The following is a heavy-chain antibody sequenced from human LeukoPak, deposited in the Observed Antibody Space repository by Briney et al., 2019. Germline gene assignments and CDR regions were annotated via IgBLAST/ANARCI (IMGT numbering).Heavy chain of an antibody. CDR2: IYNSGST. CDR1: GGSISSYY. J-gene: IGHJ3*02. Sequence: SETLSLTCTVSGGSISSYYWSWIRQPVRKGLEWIGRIYNSGSTYYNPSLKSRVTISVDTSKNQFSLKLSSVTAADTAVYYCARRRVAGVKGAFDIWGKGTMVTVSS. CDR3: ARRRVAGVKGAFDI. V-gene: IGHV4-59*05. D-gene: IGHD3-3*01.